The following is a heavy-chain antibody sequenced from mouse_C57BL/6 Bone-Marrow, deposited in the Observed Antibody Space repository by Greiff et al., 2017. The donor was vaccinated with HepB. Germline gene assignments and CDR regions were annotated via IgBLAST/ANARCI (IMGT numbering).Heavy chain of an antibody. V-gene: IGHV3-6*01. CDR1: GYSITSGYY. J-gene: IGHJ4*01. CDR2: ISYDGSN. D-gene: IGHD1-1*01. CDR3: ARYYGSSPYAMDY. Sequence: EVQRVESGPGLVKPSQSLSLTCSVTGYSITSGYYWNWIRQFPGNKLEWMGYISYDGSNNYNPSLKNRISITRDTSKNQFFLKLNSVTTEDTATYYCARYYGSSPYAMDYWGQGTSVTVSS.